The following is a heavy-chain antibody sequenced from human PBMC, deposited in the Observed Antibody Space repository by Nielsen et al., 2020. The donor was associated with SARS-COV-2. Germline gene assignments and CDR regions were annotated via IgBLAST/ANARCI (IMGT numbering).Heavy chain of an antibody. CDR1: GFTFSSYG. D-gene: IGHD1-14*01. Sequence: GESLKISCAASGFTFSSYGMHWVRQAPGKGLEWVSAISGSGGSTYYADSVKGRFTISRDNSKNTLYLQMNSLRAEDTAVYYCAKTTGGVDYWGQGTLVTVSS. CDR2: ISGSGGST. CDR3: AKTTGGVDY. J-gene: IGHJ4*02. V-gene: IGHV3-23*01.